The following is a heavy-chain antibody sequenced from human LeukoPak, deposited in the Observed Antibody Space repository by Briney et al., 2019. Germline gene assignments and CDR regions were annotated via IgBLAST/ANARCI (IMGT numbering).Heavy chain of an antibody. CDR2: ISGSGGST. CDR1: GFTFSSYG. Sequence: GGSLRLSCAASGFTFSSYGMHWVRQAPGKGLEWVSAISGSGGSTYYADSVKGRFTISRDNSKNTLYLQMNSLRAEDTAVYYCAKVSQLNWFDPWGQGTLVTVSS. D-gene: IGHD2-2*01. CDR3: AKVSQLNWFDP. J-gene: IGHJ5*02. V-gene: IGHV3-23*01.